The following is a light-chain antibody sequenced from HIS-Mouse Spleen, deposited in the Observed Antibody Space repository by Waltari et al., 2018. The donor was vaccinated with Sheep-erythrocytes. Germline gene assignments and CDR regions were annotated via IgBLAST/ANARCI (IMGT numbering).Light chain of an antibody. J-gene: IGLJ3*02. CDR1: SSDVGGYNY. Sequence: QSALTQPPSASGSPGQSVTISCTGTSSDVGGYNYVSWYQQHPGKAPKLMIYEVSQRPSGVPDRFSGSKAGNPASLTVSGLQAEEEADYYCSSYAGSNNWVFGGGTKLTVL. V-gene: IGLV2-8*01. CDR2: EVS. CDR3: SSYAGSNNWV.